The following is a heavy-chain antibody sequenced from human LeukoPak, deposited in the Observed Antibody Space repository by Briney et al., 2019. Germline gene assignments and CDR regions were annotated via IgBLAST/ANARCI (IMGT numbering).Heavy chain of an antibody. CDR3: ASLYYYDSSGYYYAWDY. CDR1: GGSISSSSYY. D-gene: IGHD3-22*01. J-gene: IGHJ4*02. CDR2: IYYSGST. Sequence: SETLSLTCTVSGGSISSSSYYWGWIRQPPGKGLEWIGSIYYSGSTYYNPSLKSRVTISVDTSKDQFSLKLSSVTAADTAVYYCASLYYYDSSGYYYAWDYWGQGTLVTVSS. V-gene: IGHV4-39*01.